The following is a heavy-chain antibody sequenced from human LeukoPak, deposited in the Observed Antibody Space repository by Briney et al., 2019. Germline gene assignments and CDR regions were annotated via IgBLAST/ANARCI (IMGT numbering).Heavy chain of an antibody. V-gene: IGHV4-31*03. CDR1: GGSISSGGYY. CDR3: ARGHDSSGYHFDY. J-gene: IGHJ4*02. CDR2: IYYSGST. Sequence: PSQTLSLTCTVSGGSISSGGYYWSWIRQHPGKGLEWTGYIYYSGSTYYNPSLKSRVTISVDTSKNQFSLKLSSVTAADTAVYYCARGHDSSGYHFDYWGQGTLVTVSS. D-gene: IGHD3-22*01.